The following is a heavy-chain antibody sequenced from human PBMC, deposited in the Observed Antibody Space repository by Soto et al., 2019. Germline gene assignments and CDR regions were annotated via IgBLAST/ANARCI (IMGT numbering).Heavy chain of an antibody. J-gene: IGHJ6*02. CDR3: ASPGGFGSCGMDV. D-gene: IGHD3-10*01. CDR2: IIPILGIA. CDR1: GGTFSSYT. Sequence: QVQLVQSGAEVKKPGSSVKVSCKASGGTFSSYTISWVRQAPGQGLEWMGRIIPILGIANYAQKFQGRVTITADKSTSTAYMELSSLRSEDTAVYYCASPGGFGSCGMDVWGQGTTVTVSS. V-gene: IGHV1-69*02.